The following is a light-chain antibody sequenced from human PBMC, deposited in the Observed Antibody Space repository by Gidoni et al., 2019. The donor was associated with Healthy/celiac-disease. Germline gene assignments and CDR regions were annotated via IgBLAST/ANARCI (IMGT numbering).Light chain of an antibody. V-gene: IGKV3-11*01. Sequence: ESVLTQSPATLSLSPGERATLPCRASQSVSSYLAWYQQKPGRAPRLLIYDASNRATGIPARFSGSGSGTDFTLTISSLEPEDFAVYYCQQRSNWPPLTFGGGTKVEIK. J-gene: IGKJ4*01. CDR2: DAS. CDR3: QQRSNWPPLT. CDR1: QSVSSY.